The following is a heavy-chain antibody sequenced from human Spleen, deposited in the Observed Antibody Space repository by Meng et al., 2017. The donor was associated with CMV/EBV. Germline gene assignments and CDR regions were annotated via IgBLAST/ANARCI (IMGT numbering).Heavy chain of an antibody. D-gene: IGHD2-15*01. Sequence: SCAISGDSVSSHSAAWNWIRQSPSRGLEWLGRTYYRSKWYNDYAVSVKSRITINPDTSKNQFSLQLNSVTPEDTAVYYCARGGYCSGGSCYSHSWFDPWGQGTLVTVSS. CDR3: ARGGYCSGGSCYSHSWFDP. CDR2: TYYRSKWYN. V-gene: IGHV6-1*01. CDR1: GDSVSSHSAA. J-gene: IGHJ5*02.